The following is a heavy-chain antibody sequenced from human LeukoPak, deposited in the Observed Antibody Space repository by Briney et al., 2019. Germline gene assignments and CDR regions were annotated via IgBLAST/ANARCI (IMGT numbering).Heavy chain of an antibody. CDR2: INPSGGST. J-gene: IGHJ3*02. Sequence: GASVKVSCKASGYTFTSYYMHWVRQAPGQGLEWMGIINPSGGSTSYAQKFQGRVTMTRDTSTSTVYMELSSLRSEDTAVYYCARGVVTGTQHGAFDIWGQGTMVTVSS. V-gene: IGHV1-46*01. D-gene: IGHD2-21*02. CDR1: GYTFTSYY. CDR3: ARGVVTGTQHGAFDI.